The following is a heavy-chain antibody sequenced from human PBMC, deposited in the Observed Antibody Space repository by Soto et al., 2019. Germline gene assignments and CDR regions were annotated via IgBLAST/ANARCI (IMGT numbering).Heavy chain of an antibody. CDR2: IYYSGST. Sequence: KPSETLSLTCTVSGGSISSSSYYWGWIRQPPGKGLEWIGSIYYSGSTYYNPSLKSRVTISVDTSKNQFSLKLSSVTAADTAVYYCARHSYYDFWSGYYTGYYYYGMDAWGQGTTVTVSS. CDR1: GGSISSSSYY. D-gene: IGHD3-3*01. J-gene: IGHJ6*02. CDR3: ARHSYYDFWSGYYTGYYYYGMDA. V-gene: IGHV4-39*01.